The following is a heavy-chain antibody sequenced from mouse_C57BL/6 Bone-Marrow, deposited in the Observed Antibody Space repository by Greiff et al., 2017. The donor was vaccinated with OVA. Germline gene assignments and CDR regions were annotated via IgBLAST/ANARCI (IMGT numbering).Heavy chain of an antibody. D-gene: IGHD2-2*01. CDR2: ISDGGSYT. CDR3: ARDGPSRYYGYDGFDY. CDR1: GFTFSSYA. V-gene: IGHV5-4*01. J-gene: IGHJ2*01. Sequence: EVMLVESGGGLVKPGGSLKLSCAASGFTFSSYAMSWVRQTPEKRLEWVATISDGGSYTYYPDNVKGRFTISRDNAKNNLYLQMSHLKSEDTAMYYCARDGPSRYYGYDGFDYWGQGTTLTVSS.